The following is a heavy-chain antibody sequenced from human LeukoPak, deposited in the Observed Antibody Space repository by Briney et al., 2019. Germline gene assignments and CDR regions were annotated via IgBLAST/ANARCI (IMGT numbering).Heavy chain of an antibody. CDR2: INHSGST. V-gene: IGHV4-34*01. J-gene: IGHJ4*02. Sequence: PSETLSLTCTVSGGSISGYYWSWIRQPPGKGLEWIGEINHSGSTNYNPSLKSRVTISVDTSKNQFSLKLSSVTAADTAVYYCARGRGVAALWGQGTLVTVSS. CDR1: GGSISGYY. D-gene: IGHD2-15*01. CDR3: ARGRGVAAL.